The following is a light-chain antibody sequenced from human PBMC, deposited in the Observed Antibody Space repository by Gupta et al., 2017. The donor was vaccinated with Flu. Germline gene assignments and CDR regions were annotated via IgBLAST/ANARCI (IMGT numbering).Light chain of an antibody. V-gene: IGLV1-40*01. CDR2: GNS. CDR1: SSNIGAGFD. J-gene: IGLJ2*01. Sequence: QSVLPQPPSVSGAPGQRVTISCTGSSSNIGAGFDVHWYQQLPGTAPKLLIYGNSNRPSGVPDRFSGSKSGTSASLAITGLQAEDEADYYCQSYDSGVVFGGGTKLTVL. CDR3: QSYDSGVV.